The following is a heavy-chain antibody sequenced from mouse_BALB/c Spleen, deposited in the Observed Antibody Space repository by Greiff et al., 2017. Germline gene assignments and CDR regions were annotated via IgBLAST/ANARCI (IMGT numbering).Heavy chain of an antibody. J-gene: IGHJ2*01. Sequence: VQLQQSGAELVKPGASVKLSCTASGFNIKDTYMHWVKQRPEQGLEWIGRIDPANGNTKYDPKFQGKATITPDTSSNTAYLQHSNLPSEDTAVYYCARGTTADDWGQGTTRTVSS. CDR1: GFNIKDTY. D-gene: IGHD1-2*01. CDR3: ARGTTADD. V-gene: IGHV14-3*02. CDR2: IDPANGNT.